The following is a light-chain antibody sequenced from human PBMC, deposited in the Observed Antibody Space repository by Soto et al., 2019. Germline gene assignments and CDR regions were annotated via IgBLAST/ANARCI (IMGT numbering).Light chain of an antibody. Sequence: HVYQSGAAVSSQNGDRVTITCRVSQSINTWLAWYQQKPVKAPKLLIYRASDLENGVPARFSGSGSGTEFTLMISCLQAEDFGPYKCPGDECLCCRFGQGTKV. CDR2: RAS. J-gene: IGKJ1*01. V-gene: IGKV1-5*03. CDR3: PGDECLCCR. CDR1: QSINTW.